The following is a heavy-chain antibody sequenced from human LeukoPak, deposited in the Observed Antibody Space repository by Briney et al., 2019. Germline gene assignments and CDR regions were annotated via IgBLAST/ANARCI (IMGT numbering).Heavy chain of an antibody. D-gene: IGHD2-21*02. CDR1: GFTVSSNY. J-gene: IGHJ6*02. Sequence: GGSLRLSCAASGFTVSSNYMNWVRQAPGKRLEWLSYISGGSGSIIHADSVRGRFTISRDDAMNSLYLQMNSLRAEDTAVYYCARDCRPYCASSSYYHMDVWGQGTTVTVSS. V-gene: IGHV3-48*01. CDR3: ARDCRPYCASSSYYHMDV. CDR2: ISGGSGSI.